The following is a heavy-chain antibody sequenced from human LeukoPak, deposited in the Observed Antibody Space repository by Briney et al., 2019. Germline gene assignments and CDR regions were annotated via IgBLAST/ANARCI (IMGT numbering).Heavy chain of an antibody. CDR1: GGSIGSYY. Sequence: PSETLSLTCTVSGGSIGSYYWSWIRQPPGKGLEWIGYIYYSGSTNYNPSLKSRVTISVDTSKNQFSLKLSSVTAADTAVYYCARGDYSYYYGMDVWGQGTTVTVSS. CDR2: IYYSGST. D-gene: IGHD2-21*01. V-gene: IGHV4-59*01. J-gene: IGHJ6*02. CDR3: ARGDYSYYYGMDV.